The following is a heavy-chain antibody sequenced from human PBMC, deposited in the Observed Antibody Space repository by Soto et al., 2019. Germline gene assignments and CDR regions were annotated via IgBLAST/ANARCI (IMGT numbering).Heavy chain of an antibody. CDR1: GYTFTSYG. V-gene: IGHV1-18*01. Sequence: ASVKVSCKASGYTFTSYGIIWVRQAPGQGLEWMGWISAYNGNTNYAQKLQGRVTITRDTSASTAYMELSSLRSEDTAVYYCARDVGATDYWGQGTLVTVSS. D-gene: IGHD1-26*01. CDR3: ARDVGATDY. J-gene: IGHJ4*02. CDR2: ISAYNGNT.